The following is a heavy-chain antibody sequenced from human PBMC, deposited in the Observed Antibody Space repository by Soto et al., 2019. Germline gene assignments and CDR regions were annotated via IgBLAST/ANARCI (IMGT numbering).Heavy chain of an antibody. CDR1: GGSISPYY. D-gene: IGHD6-13*01. CDR3: ARKGAAASYVHYYMDV. CDR2: VYYSGNT. V-gene: IGHV4-59*01. Sequence: QVQLQESGPGLVKPSETLSLTCTVSGGSISPYYWSWIRQPPGKGLEWIGYVYYSGNTNYNPSLESRVTISVDTSRNRFSLNLTSATAADTAVYYCARKGAAASYVHYYMDVWGRGTAVTVSS. J-gene: IGHJ6*03.